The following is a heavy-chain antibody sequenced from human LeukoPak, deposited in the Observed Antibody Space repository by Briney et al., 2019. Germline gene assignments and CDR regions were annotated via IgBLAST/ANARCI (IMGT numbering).Heavy chain of an antibody. Sequence: PGGSLRLSCAASGFTVSSNYMSWVRQAPGKGLEWVSVIYSGGSTYYADSVKGRFTISRDNSKNTLYLQMNSLRAEDTAVYYCAREKFSSSWPTSFDYWGQGTLVTVSS. CDR3: AREKFSSSWPTSFDY. J-gene: IGHJ4*02. D-gene: IGHD6-13*01. CDR2: IYSGGST. V-gene: IGHV3-66*01. CDR1: GFTVSSNY.